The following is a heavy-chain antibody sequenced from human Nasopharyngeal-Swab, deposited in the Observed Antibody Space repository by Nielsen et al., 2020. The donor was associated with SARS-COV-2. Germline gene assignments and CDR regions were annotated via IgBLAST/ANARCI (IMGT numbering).Heavy chain of an antibody. V-gene: IGHV4-38-2*02. CDR2: VYHSGTT. Sequence: SETLSLTCTVSGSSISSNYYWGWIRQPPGKGLEWIGTVYHSGTTYYNPSLTSRVTILVDTSKNQFSLRLRSVTAADTAVYYCAKEGATGWFDPCGQGTLVTVSS. CDR3: AKEGATGWFDP. J-gene: IGHJ5*02. CDR1: GSSISSNYY.